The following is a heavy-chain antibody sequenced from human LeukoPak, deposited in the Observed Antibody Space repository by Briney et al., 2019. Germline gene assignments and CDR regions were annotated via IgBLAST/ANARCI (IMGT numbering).Heavy chain of an antibody. J-gene: IGHJ3*02. V-gene: IGHV4-4*07. CDR3: ASNVLLWFGELDRGAFDI. D-gene: IGHD3-10*01. Sequence: PSETLSLTCTVSGGSISSYYWSWIRQPAGKGLEWIGRIYTSGSTNYNPSLKSRVTISVDTSKNQFSLKLSSVTAADTAVYYCASNVLLWFGELDRGAFDIWGQGTMVTVSS. CDR2: IYTSGST. CDR1: GGSISSYY.